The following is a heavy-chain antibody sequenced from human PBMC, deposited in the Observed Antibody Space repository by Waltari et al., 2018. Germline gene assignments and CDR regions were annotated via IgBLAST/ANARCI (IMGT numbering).Heavy chain of an antibody. CDR1: GFTFGDYA. CDR2: IRSKAYGGTT. CDR3: TRDRRGVRAAFDI. Sequence: EVQLVESGGGLVQPGRSLRLSCTASGFTFGDYAMSWVRQAPGKGLEWVGFIRSKAYGGTTEYAASGKGRFTISRDDSKSIAYLQMNSLKTEDTAVYYCTRDRRGVRAAFDIWGQGTMVTVSS. V-gene: IGHV3-49*04. J-gene: IGHJ3*02. D-gene: IGHD1-1*01.